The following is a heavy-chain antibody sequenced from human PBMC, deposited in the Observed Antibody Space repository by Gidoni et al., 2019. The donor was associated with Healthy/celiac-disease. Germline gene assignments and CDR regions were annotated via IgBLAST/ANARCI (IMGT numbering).Heavy chain of an antibody. D-gene: IGHD3-22*01. CDR3: AKDSSSGYFTGDY. CDR2: ISGSGGST. Sequence: EVQLLESGGGLVQPGGSLRLSCAASGFTFSSYAMSWVRQAPGKGLEWVSAISGSGGSTYYADSVKGRFTISRDNSKNTRYLQMNSLRAEDTAVYYCAKDSSSGYFTGDYWGQGTLVTVSS. J-gene: IGHJ4*02. V-gene: IGHV3-23*01. CDR1: GFTFSSYA.